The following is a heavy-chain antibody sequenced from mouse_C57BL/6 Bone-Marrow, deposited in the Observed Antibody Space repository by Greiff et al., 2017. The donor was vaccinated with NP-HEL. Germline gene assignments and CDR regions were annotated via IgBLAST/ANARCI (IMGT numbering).Heavy chain of an antibody. CDR3: ARSPLWLRRNYYAMDY. J-gene: IGHJ4*01. CDR1: GYSITSDY. Sequence: VQLQQSGPGLAKPSQTLSLTCSVTGYSITSDYWNWIRKFPGNKLEYMGYISYSGSTYYNPSLKSRISITRDTSKNQYYLQLNDVTTEDTATYYCARSPLWLRRNYYAMDYWGQGTSVTVSS. CDR2: ISYSGST. D-gene: IGHD2-2*01. V-gene: IGHV3-8*01.